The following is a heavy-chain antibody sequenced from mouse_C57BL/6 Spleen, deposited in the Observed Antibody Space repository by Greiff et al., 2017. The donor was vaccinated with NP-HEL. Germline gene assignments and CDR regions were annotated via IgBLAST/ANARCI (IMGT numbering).Heavy chain of an antibody. CDR1: GYAFSSSW. D-gene: IGHD2-5*01. Sequence: VKLQESGPELVKPGASVKISCKASGYAFSSSWMNWVKQRPGKGLEWIGRIYPGDGDTNYNGKFKGKATLTADKSSSTAYMQLSSLTSEDSAVYFCARWDYSTLDYWGQGTTLTVSS. CDR3: ARWDYSTLDY. V-gene: IGHV1-82*01. J-gene: IGHJ2*01. CDR2: IYPGDGDT.